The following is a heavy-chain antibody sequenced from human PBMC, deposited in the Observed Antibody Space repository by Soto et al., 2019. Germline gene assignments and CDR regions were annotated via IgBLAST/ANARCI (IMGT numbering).Heavy chain of an antibody. CDR2: IYYSGST. V-gene: IGHV4-30-4*01. Sequence: SETLSLTCAVSGCSISSGDYYWSWIRQPPGKGLEWIGYIYYSGSTYYNPSLKSRVTISVDTSKNQFSLKLSSVTAADTAVYYCARGPPLGERLWFGESHYYYYYGMDVWGQGTTVTVSS. CDR3: ARGPPLGERLWFGESHYYYYYGMDV. J-gene: IGHJ6*02. D-gene: IGHD3-10*01. CDR1: GCSISSGDYY.